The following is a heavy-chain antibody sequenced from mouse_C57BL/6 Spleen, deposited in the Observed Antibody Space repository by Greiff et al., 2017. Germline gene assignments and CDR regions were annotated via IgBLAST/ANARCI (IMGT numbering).Heavy chain of an antibody. CDR1: GYTFTSYW. Sequence: QVQLKQPGAELVMPGASVKLSCKASGYTFTSYWMHWVKQRPGQGLEWIGEIDPSDSYTNYNQKFKGKSTLTVDKSSSTAYMQLSSLTSEDSAVYYCARFQANAMDDWGQGTSVTVSS. J-gene: IGHJ4*01. V-gene: IGHV1-69*01. CDR3: ARFQANAMDD. D-gene: IGHD3-2*02. CDR2: IDPSDSYT.